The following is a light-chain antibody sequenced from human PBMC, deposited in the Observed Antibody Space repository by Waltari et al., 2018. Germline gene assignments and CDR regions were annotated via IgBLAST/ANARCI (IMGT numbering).Light chain of an antibody. CDR1: SGHITYI. J-gene: IGLJ2*01. V-gene: IGLV4-60*03. CDR2: IESSGTF. CDR3: ETWDRKHPI. Sequence: QPVLTQSSSASASLGSSVMLTCTMSSGHITYIITWNQQQPGKAPRYLMKIESSGTFNRGSGVPSRFSGSTSEADFYLTISNLQSEDEADYYCETWDRKHPIFGGGTKLTVL.